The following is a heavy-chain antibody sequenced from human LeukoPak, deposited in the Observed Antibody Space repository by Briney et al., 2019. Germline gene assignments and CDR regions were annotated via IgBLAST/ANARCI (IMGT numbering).Heavy chain of an antibody. CDR2: ISGNGGST. CDR1: GFTFSTYA. CDR3: AKPPPDSSSWLFDY. V-gene: IGHV3-23*01. D-gene: IGHD6-13*01. J-gene: IGHJ4*02. Sequence: GGSLRLSCAASGFTFSTYAMSWVRQAPRKGLEWVSTISGNGGSTYYADSVKGRFTISRDNSKNTLYLQMNSLRAEDTAVYYCAKPPPDSSSWLFDYWGQGTLVTVSS.